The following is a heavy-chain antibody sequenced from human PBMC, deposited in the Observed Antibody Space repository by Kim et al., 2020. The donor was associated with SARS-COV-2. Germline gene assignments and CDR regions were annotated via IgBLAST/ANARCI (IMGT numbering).Heavy chain of an antibody. Sequence: SVKVSCKASGGTFSSYAISWVRQAPGQGLEWMGGIIPIFGTANYAQKFQGRVTITADESTSTAYMELSSLRSEDTAVYYCARGGYSPNCSGGSCYYYYYGMDVWGQGTTVTVSS. D-gene: IGHD2-15*01. J-gene: IGHJ6*02. CDR2: IIPIFGTA. V-gene: IGHV1-69*13. CDR1: GGTFSSYA. CDR3: ARGGYSPNCSGGSCYYYYYGMDV.